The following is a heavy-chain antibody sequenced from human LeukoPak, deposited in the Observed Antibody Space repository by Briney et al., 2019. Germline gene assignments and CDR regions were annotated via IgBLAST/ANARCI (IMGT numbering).Heavy chain of an antibody. D-gene: IGHD3-9*01. CDR2: IYYSGST. CDR1: GGSFSGYY. Sequence: SETLSLTCAVYGGSFSGYYWSWIRQPPGKGLEWIGYIYYSGSTNYNPSLKSRVTISVDTSKNQFSLKLSSVTAADTAVYYCARGGDILTGYSGFDYWGQGTLVTVSS. V-gene: IGHV4-59*01. CDR3: ARGGDILTGYSGFDY. J-gene: IGHJ4*02.